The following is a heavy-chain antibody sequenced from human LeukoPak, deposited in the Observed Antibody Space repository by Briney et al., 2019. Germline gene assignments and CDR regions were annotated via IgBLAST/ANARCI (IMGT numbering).Heavy chain of an antibody. J-gene: IGHJ4*02. CDR1: GYTFTGYY. CDR3: ARGGFMGYGGNLYYFDY. D-gene: IGHD4-23*01. Sequence: ASVKVSCKASGYTFTGYYMHWVRQAPGQGLEWMGWINPSSGGTNYAQKFQGRVTMTRDTSISTAYMELSRLRSDDTAVYYCARGGFMGYGGNLYYFDYWGQGTLVTVSS. CDR2: INPSSGGT. V-gene: IGHV1-2*02.